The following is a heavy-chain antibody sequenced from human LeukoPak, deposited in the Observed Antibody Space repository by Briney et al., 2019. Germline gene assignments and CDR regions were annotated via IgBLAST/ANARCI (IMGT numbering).Heavy chain of an antibody. V-gene: IGHV4-34*01. CDR2: INHSGST. CDR3: ARVKVRYCSGGSSYREYAFDI. J-gene: IGHJ3*02. CDR1: GGSFSGYY. Sequence: SETLSLTCAVYGGSFSGYYWSWIRQPPGKGLEWIGEINHSGSTNYNPSLKSRVTISVDTSKNQFSLKLSFVTAADTAVYYCARVKVRYCSGGSSYREYAFDIWGQGTMVTVSS. D-gene: IGHD2-15*01.